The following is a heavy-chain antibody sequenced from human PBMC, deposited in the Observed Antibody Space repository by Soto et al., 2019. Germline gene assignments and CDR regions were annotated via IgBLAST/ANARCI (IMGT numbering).Heavy chain of an antibody. CDR2: VDPEDGET. CDR3: ASPHGSETF. CDR1: GYTFTDRY. V-gene: IGHV1-69-2*01. D-gene: IGHD1-26*01. J-gene: IGHJ4*02. Sequence: EVQLVQSGTEVKKPGTTVKISCKVSGYTFTDRYIHWVRQAPGKGLEWMGFVDPEDGETIYAEKFQGRLSMTADTSIDTAYMEMSSLRFDDRADYYCASPHGSETFWGQGTLVTVSS.